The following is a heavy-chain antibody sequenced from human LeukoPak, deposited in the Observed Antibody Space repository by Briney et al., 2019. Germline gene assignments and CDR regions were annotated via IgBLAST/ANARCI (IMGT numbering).Heavy chain of an antibody. Sequence: GGSLRLSCAASGFTFNTYGVHWVRQTPGKGLEWVAFIWYDGSKKYYADSVKGRFTISRDNSKSTLYLQMNSLRAEDTAVYHCARATGELRTYYFDYWGQGTLVTVSS. D-gene: IGHD1-7*01. CDR1: GFTFNTYG. V-gene: IGHV3-33*01. CDR3: ARATGELRTYYFDY. J-gene: IGHJ4*02. CDR2: IWYDGSKK.